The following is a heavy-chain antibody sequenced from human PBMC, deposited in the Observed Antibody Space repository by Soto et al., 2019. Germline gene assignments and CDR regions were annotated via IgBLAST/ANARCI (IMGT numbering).Heavy chain of an antibody. CDR2: INPSGGST. CDR3: ARGRVGIIDDY. J-gene: IGHJ4*02. Sequence: ASVKVSCKASGNTFSTYYLHWVRQAPGQGLEWMGMINPSGGSTNYAQKFQGRVTMTRDTSTSTVYMELTSLRSEDTTVFYCARGRVGIIDDYWGQGTLVTVSS. D-gene: IGHD3-16*02. CDR1: GNTFSTYY. V-gene: IGHV1-46*01.